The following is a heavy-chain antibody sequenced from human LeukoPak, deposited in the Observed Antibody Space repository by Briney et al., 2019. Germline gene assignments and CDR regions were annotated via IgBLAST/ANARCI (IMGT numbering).Heavy chain of an antibody. CDR1: GFRFSDFT. CDR2: IGGRGGST. V-gene: IGHV3-23*01. CDR3: ARDVDGSGTRFDP. J-gene: IGHJ5*02. Sequence: GGSLRLSCAASGFRFSDFTMTWVRQAPGKGSEWVSAIGGRGGSTYYADSLGGRFTISRDNSKDMVYLQMNSLRAEDTAVYYCARDVDGSGTRFDPWGQGTLVTVSS. D-gene: IGHD3-10*01.